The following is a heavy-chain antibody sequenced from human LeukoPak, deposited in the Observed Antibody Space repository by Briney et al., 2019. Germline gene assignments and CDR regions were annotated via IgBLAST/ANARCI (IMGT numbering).Heavy chain of an antibody. V-gene: IGHV3-21*03. J-gene: IGHJ4*02. Sequence: GGSLRLSCEASEFTFSSYSINWVRQAPGKGLEWVSSISSIRNYIYYADSVRGRSTISRDNARNSLYLQMNSLRAEDTAVYYCARLRGGYNYALGPFDYWGQGTLVTVSS. D-gene: IGHD5-18*01. CDR1: EFTFSSYS. CDR2: ISSIRNYI. CDR3: ARLRGGYNYALGPFDY.